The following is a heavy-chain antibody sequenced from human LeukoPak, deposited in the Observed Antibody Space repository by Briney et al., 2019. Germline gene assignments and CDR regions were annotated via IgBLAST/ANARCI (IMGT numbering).Heavy chain of an antibody. J-gene: IGHJ4*02. D-gene: IGHD2-2*02. CDR3: ARDGKTGYCSTTSCYTNHYFDY. Sequence: GGSLRLSCAASGFTFSHYYMNWIRQAPGKGLEWVSYISSSGSTIYYADSVKGRFTISRDNAKNSLYLQMNSLRAGDTAVYYCARDGKTGYCSTTSCYTNHYFDYWGQGTLVTVSS. CDR1: GFTFSHYY. CDR2: ISSSGSTI. V-gene: IGHV3-11*04.